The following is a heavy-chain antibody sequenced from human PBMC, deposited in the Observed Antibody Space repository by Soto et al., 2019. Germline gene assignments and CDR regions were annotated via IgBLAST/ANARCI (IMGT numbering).Heavy chain of an antibody. Sequence: GESLKISCKGSGYSFTSYWIGWVRQMPGKGLEWMGIIYPGDSDTRYSPSFQGQVTISADKSISTAYLQWSSLKASDTAMYYCARSLYGDYAYYYGMDVWGQGTTVTVS. CDR2: IYPGDSDT. J-gene: IGHJ6*02. V-gene: IGHV5-51*01. D-gene: IGHD4-17*01. CDR1: GYSFTSYW. CDR3: ARSLYGDYAYYYGMDV.